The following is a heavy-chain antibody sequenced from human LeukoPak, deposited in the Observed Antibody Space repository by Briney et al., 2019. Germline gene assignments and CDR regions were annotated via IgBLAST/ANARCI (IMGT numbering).Heavy chain of an antibody. V-gene: IGHV5-51*01. CDR3: ARTNDYGSGNFIDY. J-gene: IGHJ4*02. Sequence: GESLKISCKGSGYSFSSYWIAWVRQMPGKGLEWMGIIYPGDSDTTYSPSSQGPVTISADKSINTAYLQWSSLKASDTAIYYCARTNDYGSGNFIDYWGQGTLVTVSS. CDR2: IYPGDSDT. D-gene: IGHD3-10*01. CDR1: GYSFSSYW.